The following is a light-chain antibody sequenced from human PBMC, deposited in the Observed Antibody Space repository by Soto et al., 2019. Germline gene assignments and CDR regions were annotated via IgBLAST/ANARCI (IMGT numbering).Light chain of an antibody. CDR3: QQYGSSLFT. CDR2: GAS. V-gene: IGKV3-20*01. Sequence: EIVLTQSPGTLYLSPGERATLSCSASQSVSSSYLAWYQQKPGQAPRLLIYGASSRATGIPDRFSGSGSGTDFTLTSSRLETEDFAVYYCQQYGSSLFTFGGGTKVEIK. J-gene: IGKJ4*01. CDR1: QSVSSSY.